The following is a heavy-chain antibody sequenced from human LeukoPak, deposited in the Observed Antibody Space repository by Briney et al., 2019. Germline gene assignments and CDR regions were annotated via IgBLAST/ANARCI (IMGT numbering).Heavy chain of an antibody. V-gene: IGHV4-4*07. CDR1: GGSFSTYY. D-gene: IGHD3-22*01. CDR3: ARGPYSYDSSGAFDI. Sequence: PSETLSLTCTVSGGSFSTYYWSWIRQPAGKGLEWIGRIYTSGSTNYNPSLKSRVTISVDTSKNQFSLKLSSVTAADTAVYFCARGPYSYDSSGAFDIWGQGTMVTVSS. CDR2: IYTSGST. J-gene: IGHJ3*02.